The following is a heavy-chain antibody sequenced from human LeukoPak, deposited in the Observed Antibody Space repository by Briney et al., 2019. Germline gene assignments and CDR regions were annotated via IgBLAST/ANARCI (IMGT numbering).Heavy chain of an antibody. J-gene: IGHJ5*02. CDR1: GGTFSSYA. Sequence: GSSVKVSCKASGGTFSSYAISWVRQAPGQGLEWMVGIIPIFGTANYAQKFQGRVTITTDESTSTAYMELSSLRSEDTAVYYCASADYGGNNWFDPWGQGTLVTVSS. CDR2: IIPIFGTA. CDR3: ASADYGGNNWFDP. V-gene: IGHV1-69*05. D-gene: IGHD4-23*01.